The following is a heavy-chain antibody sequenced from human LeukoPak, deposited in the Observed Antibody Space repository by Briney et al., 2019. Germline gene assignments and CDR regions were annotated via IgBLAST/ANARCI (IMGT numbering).Heavy chain of an antibody. CDR3: ASDLGDGYYDY. D-gene: IGHD5-24*01. CDR1: GFTFSSFG. J-gene: IGHJ4*02. Sequence: GGSLRLSCAASGFTFSSFGMSWVRQAPGKGLERVSAISSTGGTAYYADSVKGRFTISRDNSKNSLYLQMNSLRAEDTAVYYCASDLGDGYYDYWGQGTLVTVSS. CDR2: ISSTGGTA. V-gene: IGHV3-23*01.